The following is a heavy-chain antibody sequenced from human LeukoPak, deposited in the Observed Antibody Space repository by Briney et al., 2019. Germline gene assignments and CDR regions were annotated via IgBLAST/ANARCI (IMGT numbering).Heavy chain of an antibody. D-gene: IGHD2-8*01. CDR3: ARVPQFNGLFDY. Sequence: SETLSLTCAVYGGSFSGYYWSWTRQPPGKGLEWIGYIYYSGRTNYNPSLKSRVTISVDTSKNQFSLKLSSVTAADTAVYYCARVPQFNGLFDYWGQGTLVTVSS. V-gene: IGHV4-59*01. J-gene: IGHJ4*02. CDR2: IYYSGRT. CDR1: GGSFSGYY.